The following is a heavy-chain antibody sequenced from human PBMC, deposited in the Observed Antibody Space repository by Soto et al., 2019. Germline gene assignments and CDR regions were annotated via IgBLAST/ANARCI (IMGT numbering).Heavy chain of an antibody. D-gene: IGHD6-6*01. J-gene: IGHJ4*02. CDR3: ARGDFGSSPDY. Sequence: QVQLVQSGAEVKKPGASVKVSCKTSGYTFTIYGVSWVRQAPGQGLEWMGWISGYNGNTNYAQKFQGRVTMTTDTSTTTAYMELRRLRSDDTAVYYCARGDFGSSPDYWGQGTLVTVSS. V-gene: IGHV1-18*01. CDR2: ISGYNGNT. CDR1: GYTFTIYG.